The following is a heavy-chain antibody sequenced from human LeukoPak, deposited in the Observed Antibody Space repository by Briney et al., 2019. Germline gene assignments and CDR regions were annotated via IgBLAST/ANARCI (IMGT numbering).Heavy chain of an antibody. CDR3: AKDRERLRYFDALDV. CDR1: GFTFSRYS. J-gene: IGHJ6*04. CDR2: ISISSNYK. V-gene: IGHV3-21*04. D-gene: IGHD3-9*01. Sequence: GGSLRLSCGASGFTFSRYSMNWVRQAPGKGLEWVSSISISSNYKYYPDSLKGRFTISRDNAKKSLYLQMNSLRAEDTAVYYCAKDRERLRYFDALDVWGKGTTVTISS.